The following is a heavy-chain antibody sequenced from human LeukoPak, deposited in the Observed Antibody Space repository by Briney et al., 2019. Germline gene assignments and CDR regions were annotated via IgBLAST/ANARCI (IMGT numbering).Heavy chain of an antibody. Sequence: SETLSLTCAVYGGSFSGYYWNWIRQPPGKGLEWIGEINHSGSTNYNPSLKSRVTISVDTSKNQFSLKLGSVTAADAAVYYCARGGATMVRGVHGYWGQGTLVTVSS. V-gene: IGHV4-34*01. CDR3: ARGGATMVRGVHGY. J-gene: IGHJ4*02. CDR2: INHSGST. D-gene: IGHD3-10*01. CDR1: GGSFSGYY.